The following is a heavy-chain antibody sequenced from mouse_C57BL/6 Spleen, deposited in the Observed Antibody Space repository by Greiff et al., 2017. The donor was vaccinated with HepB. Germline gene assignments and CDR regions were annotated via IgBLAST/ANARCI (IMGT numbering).Heavy chain of an antibody. J-gene: IGHJ2*01. V-gene: IGHV1-50*01. CDR3: ARGGVTTFDY. CDR2: IDPSDSYT. Sequence: QVHVKQPGAELVKPGASVKLSCKASGYTFTSYWMQWVKQRPGQGLEWIGEIDPSDSYTNYNQKFKGKATLTVDTSSSTAYMQLSSLTSEDSAVYYCARGGVTTFDYRGQGTTLTVSS. D-gene: IGHD2-2*01. CDR1: GYTFTSYW.